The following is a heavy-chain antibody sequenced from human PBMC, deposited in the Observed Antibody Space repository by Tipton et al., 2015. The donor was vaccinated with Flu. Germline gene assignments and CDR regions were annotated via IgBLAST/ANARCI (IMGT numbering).Heavy chain of an antibody. Sequence: TLSLTCTVSGGSMSSFYWSWIRQPAGKGLEWVGRIYASGSTNYNPPLKSRLTMSVDTSKNQFSLKLSSVTAADTAVYYCARGSGSGTYVIFYFWGQGTLVTVSS. CDR1: GGSMSSFY. V-gene: IGHV4-4*07. J-gene: IGHJ4*02. D-gene: IGHD3-10*01. CDR3: ARGSGSGTYVIFYF. CDR2: IYASGST.